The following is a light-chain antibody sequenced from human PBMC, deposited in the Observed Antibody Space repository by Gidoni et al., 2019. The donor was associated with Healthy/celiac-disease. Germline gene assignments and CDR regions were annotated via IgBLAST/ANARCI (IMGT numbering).Light chain of an antibody. CDR1: QSVSST. CDR2: GAS. CDR3: QQYNNWPLT. J-gene: IGKJ4*01. Sequence: EIVMTQSPATLSVSPGERATLSCRASQSVSSTLSWYQQKPGQAPRLLNYGASTRAPGIPARFSGSGSGTEFTLTISSLQSEDFAVYYCQQYNNWPLTFGGGTKVEIK. V-gene: IGKV3-15*01.